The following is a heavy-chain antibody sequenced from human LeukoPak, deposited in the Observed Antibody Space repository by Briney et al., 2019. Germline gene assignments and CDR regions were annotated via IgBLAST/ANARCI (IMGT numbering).Heavy chain of an antibody. CDR2: IIPILGIA. V-gene: IGHV1-69*04. D-gene: IGHD1-7*01. CDR1: GGTFSSYA. J-gene: IGHJ6*02. CDR3: ARETQGTTYGMDV. Sequence: ASVKVSCKASGGTFSSYAISWVRQAPGQGLEWMGRIIPILGIANYAQKFQGRVTITADKSTSTAYMELSSLRSEDTAVYYCARETQGTTYGMDVWGQGTTVTVSS.